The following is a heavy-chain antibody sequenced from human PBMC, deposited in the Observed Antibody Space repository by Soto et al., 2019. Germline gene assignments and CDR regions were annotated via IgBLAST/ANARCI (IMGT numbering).Heavy chain of an antibody. CDR3: ARGLPAIAVVPAFDY. D-gene: IGHD6-19*01. Sequence: ASVELCCKESGGTLGSSTRRWVRQDPGQGLEWMGRIIPILGIANYAQKFQGRVTITADKSTSTAYMELSSLRSEDTAVYYCARGLPAIAVVPAFDYWGQGTLVTVSS. CDR1: GGTLGSST. V-gene: IGHV1-69*02. J-gene: IGHJ4*02. CDR2: IIPILGIA.